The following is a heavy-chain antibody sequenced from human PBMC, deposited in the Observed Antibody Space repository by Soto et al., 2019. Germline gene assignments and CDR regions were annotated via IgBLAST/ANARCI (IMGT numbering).Heavy chain of an antibody. CDR2: ISYDGSNK. CDR3: AKDGGLLWFGEFDY. J-gene: IGHJ4*02. Sequence: GGSLRLSCAASGFTFSSYGMHWVRQALGKGLEWVAVISYDGSNKYYADSVKGRFTISRDNSKNTLYQQMNSLRAEDTAVYYCAKDGGLLWFGEFDYWGQGTLVTVSS. CDR1: GFTFSSYG. V-gene: IGHV3-30*18. D-gene: IGHD3-10*01.